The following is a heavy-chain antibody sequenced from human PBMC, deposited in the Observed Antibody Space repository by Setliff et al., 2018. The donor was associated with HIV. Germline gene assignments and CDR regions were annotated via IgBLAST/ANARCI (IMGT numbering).Heavy chain of an antibody. CDR2: IYHSGST. V-gene: IGHV4-38-2*01. D-gene: IGHD6-19*01. J-gene: IGHJ4*02. Sequence: SETLSLTCAVSGYSISSGYYWGWIRQPPGKGLEWIGSIYHSGSTYYNPSLQRRVTISVDTSKNQVSLKLNSMTAADTAVDFCVRGPQWLVQKGRVYYFDYWGQGTLVTVSS. CDR1: GYSISSGYY. CDR3: VRGPQWLVQKGRVYYFDY.